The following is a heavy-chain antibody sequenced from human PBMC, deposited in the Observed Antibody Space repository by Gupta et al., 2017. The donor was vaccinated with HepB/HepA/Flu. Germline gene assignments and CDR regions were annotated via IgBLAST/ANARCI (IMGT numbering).Heavy chain of an antibody. J-gene: IGHJ6*02. CDR2: ISGDGGST. D-gene: IGHD2-2*01. Sequence: EVQLVESGGGVVQPGGSLRLSCAASGFTFDDYAMHWVRQAPGKGLEWVSLISGDGGSTYYADSVKGRFTISRDNSKNALYLQMNSLRTEDTALYYCAKVRLSGTSCYLVWPPCGRGGIDYGMDVGGQGTTVTVSS. V-gene: IGHV3-43*02. CDR1: GFTFDDYA. CDR3: AKVRLSGTSCYLVWPPCGRGGIDYGMDV.